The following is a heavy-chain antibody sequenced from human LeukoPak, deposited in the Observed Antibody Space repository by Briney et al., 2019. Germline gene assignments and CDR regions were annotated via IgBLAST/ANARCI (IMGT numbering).Heavy chain of an antibody. CDR2: INHSGST. CDR1: GGSISSSSYY. V-gene: IGHV4-39*01. Sequence: SETLSLTCTVSGGSISSSSYYWRWIRQPPGNGLEWIGEINHSGSTNYNPSLKSRVIISVDTSNNQFSLELSSVTAADTAVYYCARQRRVYSYAYYSYYMDVWGKGTTVTISS. J-gene: IGHJ6*03. CDR3: ARQRRVYSYAYYSYYMDV. D-gene: IGHD3-16*01.